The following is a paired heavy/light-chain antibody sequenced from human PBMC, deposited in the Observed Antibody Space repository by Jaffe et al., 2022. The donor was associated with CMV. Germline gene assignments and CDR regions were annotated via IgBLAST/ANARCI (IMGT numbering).Heavy chain of an antibody. CDR3: ARAVYDFWSGYYMSYYYYGMDV. CDR2: IIPIFGTA. Sequence: QVQLVQSGAEVKKPGSSVKVSCKASGGTFSSYAISWVRQAPGQGLEWMGGIIPIFGTANYAQKFQGRVTITADESTSTAYMELSSLRSEDTAVYYCARAVYDFWSGYYMSYYYYGMDVWGQGTTVTVSS. V-gene: IGHV1-69*01. CDR1: GGTFSSYA. D-gene: IGHD3-3*01. J-gene: IGHJ6*02.
Light chain of an antibody. Sequence: QSVLTQPPSVSAAPGQKVTISCSGSSSNIGNNYVSWYQQLPGTAPKLLIYENNKRPSGIPDRFSGSKSGTSATLGITGLQTGDEADYYCGTWDSSLSAGGFGGGTKLTVL. CDR2: ENN. CDR1: SSNIGNNY. J-gene: IGLJ3*02. CDR3: GTWDSSLSAGG. V-gene: IGLV1-51*02.